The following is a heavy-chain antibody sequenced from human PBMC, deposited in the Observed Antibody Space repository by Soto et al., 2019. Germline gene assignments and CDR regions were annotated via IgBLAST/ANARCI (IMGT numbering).Heavy chain of an antibody. CDR2: IHDSVNT. CDR3: ASGEIADKYFGVPTVDYNYGLDV. CDR1: TFSVRRGSYY. V-gene: IGHV4-61*01. J-gene: IGHJ6*02. D-gene: IGHD3-3*01. Sequence: PSETLSLTCTVSTFSVRRGSYYWSWLGQTSGHGLVSIVSIHDSVNTKYNPSLKNRVTISVDTSKNQITLKLNSVNAAYTGVYYCASGEIADKYFGVPTVDYNYGLDVWGQGTTVTVSS.